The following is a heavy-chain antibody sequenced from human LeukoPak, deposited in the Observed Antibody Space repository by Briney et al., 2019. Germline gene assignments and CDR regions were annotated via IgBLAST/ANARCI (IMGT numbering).Heavy chain of an antibody. CDR3: ARGAGAGYNLQPFDY. CDR1: GGSISSYY. V-gene: IGHV4-59*08. J-gene: IGHJ4*02. D-gene: IGHD5-24*01. CDR2: IYYSGST. Sequence: SETLSLTCTVSGGSISSYYWSWIRQPPGKGLEWIGYIYYSGSTKYNPSLESRVSISVDTSKNQFSLKLSSVTAADTAVYYCARGAGAGYNLQPFDYCGQGTLVTVSS.